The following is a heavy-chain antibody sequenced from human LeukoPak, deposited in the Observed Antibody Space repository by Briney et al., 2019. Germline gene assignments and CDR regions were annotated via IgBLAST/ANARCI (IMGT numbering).Heavy chain of an antibody. CDR3: ARVIAAAGSHFDY. J-gene: IGHJ4*02. CDR1: GFTFSDYY. D-gene: IGHD6-13*01. Sequence: KTGGSLRLSRAASGFTFSDYYMSWIRQAPGKGLEWVSYISSSGSTIYYADSVKGRFTISRDNAKNSLYLQMNSLRAEDTAVYYCARVIAAAGSHFDYWGQGTLVTVSS. V-gene: IGHV3-11*01. CDR2: ISSSGSTI.